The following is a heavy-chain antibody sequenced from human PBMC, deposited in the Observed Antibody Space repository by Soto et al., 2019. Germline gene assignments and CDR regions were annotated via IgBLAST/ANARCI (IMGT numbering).Heavy chain of an antibody. V-gene: IGHV4-31*03. CDR2: SYYSGST. Sequence: QVQLQESGPGLVKPSQTLSLTCTVSGGSISSGGYYWRWIRQHPGKGLEWIGYSYYSGSTYYNPSLKRRVTISVDTSKNQFSLKLSSVTAADTAVYYCAREGGIVGATAADYWGQGTLVTVSS. CDR1: GGSISSGGYY. D-gene: IGHD1-26*01. CDR3: AREGGIVGATAADY. J-gene: IGHJ4*02.